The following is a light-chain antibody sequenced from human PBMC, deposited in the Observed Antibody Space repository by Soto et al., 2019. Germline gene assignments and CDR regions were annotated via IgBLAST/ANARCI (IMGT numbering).Light chain of an antibody. Sequence: QRTQSPSTLSASVGDRVTITCRASQNIRSRLAWFQQKPGKAPKLLIYAASSLQSGVPSRFSVSGSGTDCTLTISRLKHEDFATYYCQQSYSTTQTFCQGTKVDIK. J-gene: IGKJ1*01. V-gene: IGKV1-39*01. CDR2: AAS. CDR1: QNIRSR. CDR3: QQSYSTTQT.